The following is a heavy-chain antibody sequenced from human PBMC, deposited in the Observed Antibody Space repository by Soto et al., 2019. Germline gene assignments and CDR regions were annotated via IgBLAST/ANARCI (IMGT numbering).Heavy chain of an antibody. V-gene: IGHV1-69*06. Sequence: ASVKVSCXASGGTFSSYAISWVRQAPGQGLEWMGGIIPIFGTANYAQKFQGRVTITADKSTSTAYMELSSLRSEDTAVYYCARNRYDILTGYPYYFDYWGQGTLVTVS. CDR2: IIPIFGTA. J-gene: IGHJ4*02. CDR1: GGTFSSYA. D-gene: IGHD3-9*01. CDR3: ARNRYDILTGYPYYFDY.